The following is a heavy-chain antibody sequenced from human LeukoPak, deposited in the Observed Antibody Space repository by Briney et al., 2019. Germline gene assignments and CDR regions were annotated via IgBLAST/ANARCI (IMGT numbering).Heavy chain of an antibody. D-gene: IGHD2-2*01. CDR2: MYYSGTT. CDR3: ANPSVVVVPAAINAFDI. V-gene: IGHV4-59*01. CDR1: GDSSNIYS. Sequence: SETLSLTCSVSGDSSNIYSWNWIRQSPEKGLEWIAYMYYSGTTNYNPSLENRAAISLDMSRHQFSLRLNSVTAADTAVYYCANPSVVVVPAAINAFDIWGQGTMVTVSS. J-gene: IGHJ3*02.